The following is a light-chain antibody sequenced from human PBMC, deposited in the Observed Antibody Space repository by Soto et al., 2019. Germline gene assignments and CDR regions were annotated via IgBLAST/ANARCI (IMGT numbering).Light chain of an antibody. CDR2: EGN. Sequence: QPVLTQPASVSGSPGQSITISCTGTNSDVGNYNLVSWYQQHPGKTPKLIIYEGNKRPPGVSDRFSGSKSGDTASLTISGLLAEDEADYYCSSYTSSSLYVFGTGTKLTVL. J-gene: IGLJ1*01. CDR3: SSYTSSSLYV. CDR1: NSDVGNYNL. V-gene: IGLV2-14*02.